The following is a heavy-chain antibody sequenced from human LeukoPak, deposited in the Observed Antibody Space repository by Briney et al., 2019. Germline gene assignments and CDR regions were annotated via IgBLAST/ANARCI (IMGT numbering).Heavy chain of an antibody. CDR3: ARRGSTGSWYYFGY. J-gene: IGHJ4*02. V-gene: IGHV4-59*08. D-gene: IGHD6-13*01. CDR2: IYYSGST. CDR1: GDSISTYY. Sequence: SETLSLTCTVSGDSISTYYWTWIRQPPGKGLEWIGYIYYSGSTNYNPSLKSRVTMSVDTSKNQFSLKVSSVTAADTAVYYCARRGSTGSWYYFGYWGQGILGTVSS.